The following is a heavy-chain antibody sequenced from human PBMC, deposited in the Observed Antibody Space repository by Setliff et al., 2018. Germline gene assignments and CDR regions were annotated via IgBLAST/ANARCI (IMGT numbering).Heavy chain of an antibody. CDR3: ARDRSTVTRGVTSFFYYYIDV. V-gene: IGHV4-59*11. J-gene: IGHJ6*03. CDR1: GGSIGPHY. D-gene: IGHD3-10*01. CDR2: IFYSDTA. Sequence: SETLSLTCTVSGGSIGPHYWSWIRQAPGKGLEWIGHIFYSDTAKYNPSLESRAAISVDSSKNQFSLKLRSVTAADTAVYYCARDRSTVTRGVTSFFYYYIDVWGGGTTVTVSS.